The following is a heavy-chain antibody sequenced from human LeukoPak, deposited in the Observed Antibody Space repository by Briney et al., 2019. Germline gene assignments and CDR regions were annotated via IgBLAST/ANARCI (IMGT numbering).Heavy chain of an antibody. V-gene: IGHV4-34*01. J-gene: IGHJ5*02. D-gene: IGHD2-15*01. Sequence: PSETLSPTCAVYGGSFSGYYWSWIRQPPGKGLEWIGEINHSGSTNYNPSLKSRVTISVDTSKNQFSLKLSSVTAADTAVYYCARGQGYCSGGSCYRPFDPWGQGTLVTVSS. CDR2: INHSGST. CDR1: GGSFSGYY. CDR3: ARGQGYCSGGSCYRPFDP.